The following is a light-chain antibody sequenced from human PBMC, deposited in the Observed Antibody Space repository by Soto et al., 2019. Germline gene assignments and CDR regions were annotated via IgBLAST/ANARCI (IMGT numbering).Light chain of an antibody. CDR2: WAS. CDR1: QSVLYSSDNKNY. V-gene: IGKV4-1*01. CDR3: QQYYSTPLT. J-gene: IGKJ4*01. Sequence: DFVVTQSPDSLPVYLGERATINCKSSQSVLYSSDNKNYLAWYQQKPGQPPKLLIYWASTRESGVPDRFSGSGSGTDFTLTINSLQAEDVAVYYCQQYYSTPLTFGGVTKVEIK.